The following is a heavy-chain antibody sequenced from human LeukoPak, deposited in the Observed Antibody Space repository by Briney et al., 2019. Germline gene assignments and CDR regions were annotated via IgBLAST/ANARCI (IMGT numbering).Heavy chain of an antibody. CDR2: ISAYSGNT. V-gene: IGHV1-18*04. D-gene: IGHD5-18*01. Sequence: ASVKVSCKASGYTFTSYGISWVRQAPGQGLEWMGWISAYSGNTNYAQKLQGRVTMTTDTSTSTAYMELRSLRSDDTAVYYCARDLVRSVYSYGPGNYWGQGTLVTVSS. CDR3: ARDLVRSVYSYGPGNY. CDR1: GYTFTSYG. J-gene: IGHJ4*02.